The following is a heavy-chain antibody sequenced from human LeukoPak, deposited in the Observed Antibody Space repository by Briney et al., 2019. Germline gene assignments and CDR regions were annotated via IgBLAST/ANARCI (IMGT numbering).Heavy chain of an antibody. V-gene: IGHV3-23*01. Sequence: GGSLRLSCAASGFTFGNYAMSWVRQAPGKGLEWVSDISHSAGSIHYADSVKGRFTISRDNSKNTLYLQMNSLRAEDTAAYYCAKLLHRVTNDYWGQGTLVTVSS. CDR3: AKLLHRVTNDY. CDR1: GFTFGNYA. D-gene: IGHD4-11*01. J-gene: IGHJ4*02. CDR2: ISHSAGSI.